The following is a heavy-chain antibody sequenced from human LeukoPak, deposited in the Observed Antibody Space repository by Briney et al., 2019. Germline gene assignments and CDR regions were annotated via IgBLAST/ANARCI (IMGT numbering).Heavy chain of an antibody. Sequence: PGRPLRLSCAASGFTFSSYGMHWVRQAPGKGLEWVAVISYDGSNKYYADSVKGRFIISRDNSKDTLYLQMNSLRAEDTAVYYCAKDSGNAWTFDYWAREPWSPSPQ. CDR3: AKDSGNAWTFDY. J-gene: IGHJ4*02. V-gene: IGHV3-30*18. CDR2: ISYDGSNK. CDR1: GFTFSSYG. D-gene: IGHD2-15*01.